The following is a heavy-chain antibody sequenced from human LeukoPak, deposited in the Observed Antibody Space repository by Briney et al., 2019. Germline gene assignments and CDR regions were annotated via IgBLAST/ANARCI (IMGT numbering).Heavy chain of an antibody. CDR2: ISYDGSNK. J-gene: IGHJ6*04. D-gene: IGHD3-10*01. CDR3: AKDDGSGSSHYYYGMDV. CDR1: GFTFSSYG. V-gene: IGHV3-30*18. Sequence: GRSLRLSCAASGFTFSSYGMHWVRQAPGKGLEWLAVISYDGSNKYYADSVKGRFTISRDNSKNTLYLQMNGLRAEDTAVYYCAKDDGSGSSHYYYGMDVWGKGTTVIVSS.